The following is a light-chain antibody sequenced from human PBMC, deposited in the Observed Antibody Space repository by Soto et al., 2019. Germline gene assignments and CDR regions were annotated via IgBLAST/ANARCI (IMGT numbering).Light chain of an antibody. CDR1: QSVSSIY. J-gene: IGKJ1*01. CDR3: QQYADSTGWT. Sequence: EIVLTQSPGTLSLSPGERATLSCRASQSVSSIYLGWYQQKPGQAPRPLIYVASSMATGITDRFSGSGSGTDFTLTISSLEPEDFAVSYCQQYADSTGWTFGQGTKVEIK. V-gene: IGKV3-20*01. CDR2: VAS.